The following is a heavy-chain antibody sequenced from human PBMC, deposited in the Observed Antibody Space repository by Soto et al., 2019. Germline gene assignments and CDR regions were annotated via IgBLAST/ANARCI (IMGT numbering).Heavy chain of an antibody. Sequence: PGESLKISCEASGYMFPIYHISWVRQMPGKGLEWVGKIDPSDSRTMYRPSSRARITISVDKSINTAYLEGGRLKASDTAMYYCARHDSNGDFDSWGQGTPVTVSS. J-gene: IGHJ4*02. D-gene: IGHD2-8*01. CDR1: GYMFPIYH. V-gene: IGHV5-10-1*01. CDR3: ARHDSNGDFDS. CDR2: IDPSDSRT.